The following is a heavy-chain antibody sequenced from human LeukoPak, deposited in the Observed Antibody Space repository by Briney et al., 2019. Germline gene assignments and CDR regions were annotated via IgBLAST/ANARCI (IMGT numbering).Heavy chain of an antibody. CDR3: AANGGPFDF. CDR2: IKQEGSEK. D-gene: IGHD4-23*01. J-gene: IGHJ4*02. CDR1: GFTFRNYW. Sequence: GGSLRLSCAASGFTFRNYWMSWVRQAPGKGLEFVANIKQEGSEKYHVDSVKGRFTISRDNAKNSLYLQMNGLRAEDTAVYYCAANGGPFDFWGQGTLVTVSA. V-gene: IGHV3-7*05.